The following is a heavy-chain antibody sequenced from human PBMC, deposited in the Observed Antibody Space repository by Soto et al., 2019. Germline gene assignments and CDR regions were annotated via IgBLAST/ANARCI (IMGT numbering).Heavy chain of an antibody. D-gene: IGHD2-21*02. J-gene: IGHJ4*01. V-gene: IGHV3-15*01. CDR3: TTHGAQIVLVTH. CDR2: IMSNSDGGTT. CDR1: GFTFTNAW. Sequence: PGGSLRLSCVASGFTFTNAWMSWVRQAPGKGLEWVGRIMSNSDGGTTDYAAPVKGRFTISRDDSKNTLYPQMNSLRIEDTAVYYCTTHGAQIVLVTHWGHGTLVTVSS.